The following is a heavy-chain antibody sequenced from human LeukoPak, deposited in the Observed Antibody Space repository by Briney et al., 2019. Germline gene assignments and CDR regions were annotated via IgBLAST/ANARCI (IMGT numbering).Heavy chain of an antibody. J-gene: IGHJ4*02. CDR3: ARALRSTAM. V-gene: IGHV3-7*03. CDR1: GFIFGSFG. CDR2: IKQDGSEK. D-gene: IGHD5-18*01. Sequence: GASLRLSCAASGFIFGSFGLSWVRQAPGKGLEWVANIKQDGSEKYYVDSVKGRFTISRDNAKNSLYLQMNSLRAEDTAVYYCARALRSTAMWGQGTLVTVSS.